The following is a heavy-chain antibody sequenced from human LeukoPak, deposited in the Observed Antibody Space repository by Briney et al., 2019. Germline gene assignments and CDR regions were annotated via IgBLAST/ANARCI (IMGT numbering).Heavy chain of an antibody. V-gene: IGHV3-30-3*01. CDR2: ISYDGSNK. CDR1: GFTFSSYA. D-gene: IGHD6-13*01. Sequence: QPGRSLRLSCAASGFTFSSYAMHWVRQAPGKGLEWVAVISYDGSNKYYADSVKGRFTISRDNSKNTLYLQMNSLRAEDTAVYYCARDGGIAAALEVYYFDYWGQGTLVTVSS. CDR3: ARDGGIAAALEVYYFDY. J-gene: IGHJ4*02.